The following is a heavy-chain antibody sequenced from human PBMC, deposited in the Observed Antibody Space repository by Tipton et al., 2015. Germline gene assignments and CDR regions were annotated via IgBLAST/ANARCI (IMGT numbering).Heavy chain of an antibody. CDR1: GDSVSSSTSA. CDR3: TRDPAYYYGMGV. J-gene: IGHJ6*02. V-gene: IGHV6-1*01. Sequence: GLVKPSQTLSLTCDISGDSVSSSTSAWNWIRQSPSRGLEWLGRTYYRSKWYYEYSISVKSRLTVTPDTSKNQFSLHLNSVTPEDSAVYYCTRDPAYYYGMGVWGHGTTVTVSS. CDR2: TYYRSKWYY. D-gene: IGHD2-15*01.